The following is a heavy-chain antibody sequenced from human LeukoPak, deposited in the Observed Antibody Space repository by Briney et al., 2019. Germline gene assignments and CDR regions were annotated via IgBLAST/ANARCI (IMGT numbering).Heavy chain of an antibody. CDR2: IYSGGST. V-gene: IGHV3-53*01. Sequence: GGSLRLSCAASGFTFSSYAMSWVRQAPGKGLEWVSVIYSGGSTHYADSVKGRFTISRDHSKNTLYLQMNSLRDEDTAVYYCAAAGVPAAKLPVLRFLEWFSGAFDYWGQGTLVTVSS. J-gene: IGHJ4*02. CDR3: AAAGVPAAKLPVLRFLEWFSGAFDY. D-gene: IGHD3-3*01. CDR1: GFTFSSYA.